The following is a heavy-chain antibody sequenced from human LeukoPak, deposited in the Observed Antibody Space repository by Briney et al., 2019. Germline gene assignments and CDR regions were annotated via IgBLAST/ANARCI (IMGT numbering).Heavy chain of an antibody. CDR2: ISSSSSTI. J-gene: IGHJ5*02. V-gene: IGHV3-48*01. Sequence: GGSLRLSCAASGFTLSSYSMNWVRQAPGKGLEWVSYISSSSSTIYYADSVKGRFTISRDNAKNSLYLQMNSLRAEDTAVYYCARLAAAGMYNWFDPWGQGTLVTVSS. D-gene: IGHD6-13*01. CDR3: ARLAAAGMYNWFDP. CDR1: GFTLSSYS.